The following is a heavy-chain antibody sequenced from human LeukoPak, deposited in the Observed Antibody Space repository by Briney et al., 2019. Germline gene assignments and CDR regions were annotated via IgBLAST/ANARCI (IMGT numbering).Heavy chain of an antibody. CDR1: RFTLSIYW. Sequence: GGPLRLLCAASRFTLSIYWMSWVRQAPGKGLEWVANINQDGSEKYYVVSVKGRFIISRDNAKNSLYLQMNSLRAEDTAVYFCARDPSLVAPPYWGQGTLVTVSS. V-gene: IGHV3-7*01. J-gene: IGHJ4*02. CDR3: ARDPSLVAPPY. CDR2: INQDGSEK. D-gene: IGHD2-8*02.